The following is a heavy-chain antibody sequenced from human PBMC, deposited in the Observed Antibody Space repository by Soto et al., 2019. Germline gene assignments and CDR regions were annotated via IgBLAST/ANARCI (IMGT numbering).Heavy chain of an antibody. D-gene: IGHD2-2*01. Sequence: SVKVSCKASGFTFTSSAVQWVRQARGQRLEWIGWIVVGSGNTNYAQKFQERVTITRDMSTSTAYMELSSLRSEDTAVYYCAAIGEDIVLVPAAMGGYAFDIWGQGTMVTVSS. V-gene: IGHV1-58*01. CDR1: GFTFTSSA. J-gene: IGHJ3*02. CDR3: AAIGEDIVLVPAAMGGYAFDI. CDR2: IVVGSGNT.